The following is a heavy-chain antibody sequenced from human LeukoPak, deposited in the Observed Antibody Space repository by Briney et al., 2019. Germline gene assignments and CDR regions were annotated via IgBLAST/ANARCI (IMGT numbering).Heavy chain of an antibody. CDR2: INQDGTEK. J-gene: IGHJ4*02. Sequence: PGESLRLSCAASGFTFTTYWMTWVRQAPGKGLEWVANINQDGTEKHHVDSVKGRFTISRDNSKNTLYLQMNSLRAEDTAVYYCAKDRPSFFDYWGQGTLVTVSS. V-gene: IGHV3-7*01. CDR3: AKDRPSFFDY. CDR1: GFTFTTYW.